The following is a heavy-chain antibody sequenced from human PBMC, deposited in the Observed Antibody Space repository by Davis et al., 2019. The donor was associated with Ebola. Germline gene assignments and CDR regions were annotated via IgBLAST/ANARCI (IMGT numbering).Heavy chain of an antibody. CDR3: ARGSGWYSEYYFDY. J-gene: IGHJ4*02. Sequence: GGSLRLSCAASGFIFSSYAMSWVRQAPGKGLEWVSTISGSGGSTYYADSLKGRFTISRDNSKNTLFLQVSSLRAEDTALYYCARGSGWYSEYYFDYWGQGTLVTVSS. V-gene: IGHV3-23*01. CDR2: ISGSGGST. CDR1: GFIFSSYA. D-gene: IGHD6-19*01.